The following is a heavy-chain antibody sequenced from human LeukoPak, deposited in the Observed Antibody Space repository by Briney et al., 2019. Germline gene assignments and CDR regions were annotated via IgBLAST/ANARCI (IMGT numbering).Heavy chain of an antibody. J-gene: IGHJ6*02. D-gene: IGHD2-15*01. V-gene: IGHV3-23*01. CDR1: GFTVSSNY. Sequence: GGSLRLSCAASGFTVSSNYMNWVRQAPGKGLEWVSAISGSGGSTYYADSVKGRFTISRDNSKNTLYLQMNSLRAEDTAVYYCAKDSEGYCSGGSCLPQYYYYYYGMDVWGQGTTVTVSS. CDR2: ISGSGGST. CDR3: AKDSEGYCSGGSCLPQYYYYYYGMDV.